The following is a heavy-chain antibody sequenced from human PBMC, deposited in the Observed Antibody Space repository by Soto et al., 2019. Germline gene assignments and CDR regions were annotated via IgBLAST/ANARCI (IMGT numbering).Heavy chain of an antibody. CDR3: ARDQLEGNWFDP. V-gene: IGHV4-39*07. Sequence: SETLSLTCTVSGDSIRSTSYYWGWIRQPPGKGLEWIGYVYHSGSTYYNPPLKSRVTISVDKSKNQFSLKLTSVTAADTAVYYCARDQLEGNWFDPWGQGTLVTVSS. D-gene: IGHD1-1*01. CDR1: GDSIRSTSYY. J-gene: IGHJ5*02. CDR2: VYHSGST.